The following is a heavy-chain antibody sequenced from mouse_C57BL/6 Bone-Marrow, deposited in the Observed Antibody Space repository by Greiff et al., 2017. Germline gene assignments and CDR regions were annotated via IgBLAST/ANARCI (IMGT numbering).Heavy chain of an antibody. D-gene: IGHD2-1*01. Sequence: QVQLQQSGAELVRPGASVTLSCKASGYTFTDYEMHWVKQTPVHGLEWIGAIDPETGGTAYNQKFKGKAILTADKSSSTAYMELRSLTSEDSAVYYCTRYGTYEREDYWGQGTTL. CDR3: TRYGTYEREDY. CDR2: IDPETGGT. CDR1: GYTFTDYE. V-gene: IGHV1-15*01. J-gene: IGHJ2*01.